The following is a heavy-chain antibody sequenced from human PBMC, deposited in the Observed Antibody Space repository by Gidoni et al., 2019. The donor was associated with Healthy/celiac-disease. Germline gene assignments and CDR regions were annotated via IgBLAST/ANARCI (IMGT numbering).Heavy chain of an antibody. CDR1: GFTFGSYA. CDR2: ISGSGGST. D-gene: IGHD6-19*01. V-gene: IGHV3-23*01. Sequence: EVQRLESGGGLVQLGGSGRPSCASSGFTFGSYAMSWVRQAPGKGLEWVSAISGSGGSTYYADSVKGRFTISRDNSKNTLYLQMNSLRAEDTAVYYCAKGGIAVAGTGVDYWGQGTLVTVSS. CDR3: AKGGIAVAGTGVDY. J-gene: IGHJ4*02.